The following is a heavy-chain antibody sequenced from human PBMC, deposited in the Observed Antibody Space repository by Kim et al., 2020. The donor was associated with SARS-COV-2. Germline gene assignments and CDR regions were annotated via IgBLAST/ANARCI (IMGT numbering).Heavy chain of an antibody. D-gene: IGHD3-16*01. J-gene: IGHJ4*02. CDR1: GFTFDDYG. CDR3: VRGYAGGPFDR. CDR2: INRNSDST. Sequence: GGSLRLSCAASGFTFDDYGMSWVRQAPGKGLEWVSGINRNSDSTGYADSVKGRFTISRDNAKNSLFLQMNSPRAEDTALYHCVRGYAGGPFDRWGQGTLVPGSS. V-gene: IGHV3-20*01.